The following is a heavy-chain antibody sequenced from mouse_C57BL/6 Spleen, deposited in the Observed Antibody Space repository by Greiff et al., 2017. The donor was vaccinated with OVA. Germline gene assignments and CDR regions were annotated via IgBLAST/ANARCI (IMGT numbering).Heavy chain of an antibody. J-gene: IGHJ2*01. Sequence: VQLVESGAELVRPGASVKLSCKASGYTFTDYYINWVKQRPGQGLEWIARIYPGSGNTYYNEKFKGKATLTAEKSSSTAYMQLSSLTSEDSAVYFCARSPYGNYDFDYWGQGTTLTVSS. CDR2: IYPGSGNT. CDR1: GYTFTDYY. CDR3: ARSPYGNYDFDY. V-gene: IGHV1-76*01. D-gene: IGHD2-1*01.